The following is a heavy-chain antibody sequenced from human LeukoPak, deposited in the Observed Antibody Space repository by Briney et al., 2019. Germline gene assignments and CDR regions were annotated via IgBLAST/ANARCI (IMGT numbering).Heavy chain of an antibody. D-gene: IGHD3-10*01. CDR2: IYYSGST. V-gene: IGHV4-39*02. CDR3: ARESRYGSGSYSPPYYFDY. CDR1: GGSISSSSYY. J-gene: IGHJ4*02. Sequence: PSETLSLTCTVSGGSISSSSYYWGWIRQPPGKGLEWIGSIYYSGSTYYNPSLKSRVTISVDTSKNQFSLKLSSVTAADTAVYYCARESRYGSGSYSPPYYFDYWGQGTLVTVSS.